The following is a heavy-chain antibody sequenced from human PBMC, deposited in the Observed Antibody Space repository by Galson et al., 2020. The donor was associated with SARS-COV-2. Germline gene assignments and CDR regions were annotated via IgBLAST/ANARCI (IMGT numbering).Heavy chain of an antibody. Sequence: SQTLSLTCTVSGDSITTSPFYWGWIRQPPGKGLEWIGSFFHSGDTRYNPSLKSRATISGDAPKNQFSLTQTSVTAADTAVYYCARHRGPTGPEVRWGQGTLVTVSS. D-gene: IGHD1-1*01. CDR2: FFHSGDT. J-gene: IGHJ4*02. CDR3: ARHRGPTGPEVR. CDR1: GDSITTSPFY. V-gene: IGHV4-39*01.